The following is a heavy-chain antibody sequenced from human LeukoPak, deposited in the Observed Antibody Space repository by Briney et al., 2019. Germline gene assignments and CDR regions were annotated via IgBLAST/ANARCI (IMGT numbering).Heavy chain of an antibody. Sequence: PGGSLRLSCAASGFTFSSYWMHWVRQAPGKGLVWVSRINSDGSSTSYADSVKGRFTTSRDNAKNTPYLQMNSLRAEDTAVYYCASWDLLPLDPWGQGTLVTVSS. CDR2: INSDGSST. CDR1: GFTFSSYW. J-gene: IGHJ5*02. V-gene: IGHV3-74*01. CDR3: ASWDLLPLDP. D-gene: IGHD2-15*01.